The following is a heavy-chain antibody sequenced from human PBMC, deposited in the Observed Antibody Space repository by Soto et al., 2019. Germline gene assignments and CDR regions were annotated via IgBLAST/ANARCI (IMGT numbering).Heavy chain of an antibody. CDR3: ARGHPRGYYAIWFDP. CDR2: INHSGST. D-gene: IGHD3-3*01. V-gene: IGHV4-34*01. CDR1: GGSFSGYY. Sequence: SETLSLTCAVYGGSFSGYYWSWIRQPPGKGLEWIGEINHSGSTNYNPSLKSRVTISVDTSKNQFSLKLSSVTAADTAVYYCARGHPRGYYAIWFDPWGQGPLVTVYS. J-gene: IGHJ5*02.